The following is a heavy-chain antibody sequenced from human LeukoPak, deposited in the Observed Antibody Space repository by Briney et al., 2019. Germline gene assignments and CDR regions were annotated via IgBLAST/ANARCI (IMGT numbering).Heavy chain of an antibody. V-gene: IGHV5-51*01. D-gene: IGHD3-22*01. CDR2: IYPGDSDT. J-gene: IGHJ4*02. Sequence: GESLKISCKGSGYSFTSYWIGWVRQMPGKGLEWMGIIYPGDSDTTYSPSFQGQVTISADKSISTASLQWSSLKASDTAMYYCARASTYYYETSGYFFDYWGQGTLVTVSS. CDR3: ARASTYYYETSGYFFDY. CDR1: GYSFTSYW.